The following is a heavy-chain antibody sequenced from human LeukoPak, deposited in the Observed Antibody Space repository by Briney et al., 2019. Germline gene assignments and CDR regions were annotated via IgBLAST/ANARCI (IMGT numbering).Heavy chain of an antibody. Sequence: GGSLRLSCAASGFTFSSYWMSWVRQAPGKGLEWVANIKQDGSEKYYVDSVKGRFTISRDNAKNSLYLQMNSLRAEDTAVYYCARVTIFGDRYFDYWGQGTLVTVSS. CDR3: ARVTIFGDRYFDY. CDR2: IKQDGSEK. D-gene: IGHD3-3*01. J-gene: IGHJ4*02. CDR1: GFTFSSYW. V-gene: IGHV3-7*01.